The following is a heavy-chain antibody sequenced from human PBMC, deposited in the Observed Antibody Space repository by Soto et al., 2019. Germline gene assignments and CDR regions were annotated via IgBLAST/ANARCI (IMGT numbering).Heavy chain of an antibody. V-gene: IGHV1-2*04. D-gene: IGHD2-15*01. Sequence: QVQLVQSGAEVKKPGASVKVSCKASGYTFTGYYMHWVRQAPGQGLEWMGWINPNSGGTNYAQKFQGWVTMTRDTSISTAYMELSRLRSDDTAVYYCARDTPPAAHCRGGSCYSEHYYYYGMDVWGQGTTVTVSS. CDR2: INPNSGGT. CDR1: GYTFTGYY. J-gene: IGHJ6*02. CDR3: ARDTPPAAHCRGGSCYSEHYYYYGMDV.